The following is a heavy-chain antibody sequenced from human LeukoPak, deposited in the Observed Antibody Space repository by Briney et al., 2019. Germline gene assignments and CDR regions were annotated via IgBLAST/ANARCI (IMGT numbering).Heavy chain of an antibody. V-gene: IGHV4-38-2*02. CDR3: VKEGEGSISH. D-gene: IGHD3-16*01. Sequence: SETLSLTCTVSGYSISSGYYWVWIRQPPGKGLEWIGSIYHSGSTYLNPSLKSRVTISVDTSKNQVSMKLNSLTAADTALYYCVKEGEGSISHWGQGTLVTVSS. CDR1: GYSISSGYY. CDR2: IYHSGST. J-gene: IGHJ4*02.